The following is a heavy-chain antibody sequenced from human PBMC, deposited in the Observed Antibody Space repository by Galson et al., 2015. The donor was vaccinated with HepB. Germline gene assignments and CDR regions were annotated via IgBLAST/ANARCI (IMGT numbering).Heavy chain of an antibody. Sequence: CAISGDSVSSRTASWNWIRQSPSRGLKWLGRTYYRSKWYNEYATSVGGRININPDTTENHFSLHLNSVTPEDTAIYYCARAWTSRPSTRQTDHFDYWGQGTLVTVSS. CDR1: GDSVSSRTAS. D-gene: IGHD1-1*01. V-gene: IGHV6-1*01. CDR3: ARAWTSRPSTRQTDHFDY. J-gene: IGHJ4*02. CDR2: TYYRSKWYN.